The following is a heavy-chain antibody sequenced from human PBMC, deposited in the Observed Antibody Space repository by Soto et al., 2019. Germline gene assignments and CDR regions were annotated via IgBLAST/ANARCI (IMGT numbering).Heavy chain of an antibody. CDR3: ARDGTFGAFDWLSPHNWFDP. J-gene: IGHJ5*02. CDR1: GYTFTSYG. D-gene: IGHD3-9*01. CDR2: ISAYNGNT. V-gene: IGHV1-18*01. Sequence: GASVKVSCTASGYTFTSYGISWVRQAPGQGLEWMGWISAYNGNTNYAQKLQGRVTMTTDTSTSTAYMELRSLRSDDTAVYYCARDGTFGAFDWLSPHNWFDPWGQGTLVTVSS.